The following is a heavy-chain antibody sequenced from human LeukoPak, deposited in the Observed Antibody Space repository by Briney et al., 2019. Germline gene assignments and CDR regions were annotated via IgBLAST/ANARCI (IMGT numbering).Heavy chain of an antibody. D-gene: IGHD1-26*01. CDR1: GFTFRNYW. CDR2: INGDGSST. V-gene: IGHV3-74*01. Sequence: GGSLRLSCAAPGFTFRNYWMHWVRQGPGKGLMWVSRINGDGSSTNYADSVKGRFTSSRDNAKNMVYLQMNSPRAEDTAVYYCARDLGGGATIRAPFDYWGQGTLVTVSS. CDR3: ARDLGGGATIRAPFDY. J-gene: IGHJ4*02.